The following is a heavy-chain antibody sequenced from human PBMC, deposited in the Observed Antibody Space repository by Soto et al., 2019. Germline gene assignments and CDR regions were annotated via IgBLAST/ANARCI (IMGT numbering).Heavy chain of an antibody. V-gene: IGHV1-69*19. D-gene: IGHD3-10*01. CDR2: ISPMFCAA. CDR1: GGTFNTYA. CDR3: ARDAQVHAPAFVY. J-gene: IGHJ4*02. Sequence: QVQLVQSGAEMKKPGSSVKVSWQSSGGTFNTYAMNWVRQAPGQGPEWMGDISPMFCAANYAPKFQGRVTITADESTGTSYMQLISLTSEDTALYFCARDAQVHAPAFVYWGQGTLVTVSS.